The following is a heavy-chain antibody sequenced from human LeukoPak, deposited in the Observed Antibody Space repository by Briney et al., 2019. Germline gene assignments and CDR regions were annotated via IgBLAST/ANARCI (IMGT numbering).Heavy chain of an antibody. CDR3: ARDYGDYSYYYYYGMDV. Sequence: SETLSLTCAVSGASISSNNWWWSWVRQPPGKGLEWIGEIYHSGSTNYNPSLKSRVTISVDTSKNQFSLKLSSVTAADTAVYYCARDYGDYSYYYYYGMDVWGQGTTVTVSS. J-gene: IGHJ6*02. D-gene: IGHD4-17*01. CDR1: GASISSNNW. V-gene: IGHV4-4*02. CDR2: IYHSGST.